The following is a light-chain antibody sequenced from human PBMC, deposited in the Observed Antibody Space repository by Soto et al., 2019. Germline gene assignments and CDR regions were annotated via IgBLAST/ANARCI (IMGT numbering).Light chain of an antibody. V-gene: IGKV1-5*01. Sequence: DIQMTQSPSTLSASVGDRVTITCRASQSISSWLAWYQQKPGKAPKLLIYDASSLESGVPSKVSGSGSGTEFTLTISSLQPDDCATYYCQQYNSYSRTFGQGTKVDIK. CDR1: QSISSW. CDR3: QQYNSYSRT. CDR2: DAS. J-gene: IGKJ1*01.